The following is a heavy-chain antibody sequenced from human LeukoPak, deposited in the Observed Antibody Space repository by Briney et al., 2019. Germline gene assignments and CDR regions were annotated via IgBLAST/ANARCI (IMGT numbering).Heavy chain of an antibody. CDR3: ARRYYYDSSGYGFDP. CDR1: GYSFTSYW. V-gene: IGHV5-51*01. D-gene: IGHD3-22*01. Sequence: GESLKISCKGSGYSFTSYWSGWARQMPGKGLEWMGIIYPGDSDTRYSPSFRGQVTISADKSISTAYLQWSSLKASDTAMYYCARRYYYDSSGYGFDPWGQGTLVTVSS. CDR2: IYPGDSDT. J-gene: IGHJ5*02.